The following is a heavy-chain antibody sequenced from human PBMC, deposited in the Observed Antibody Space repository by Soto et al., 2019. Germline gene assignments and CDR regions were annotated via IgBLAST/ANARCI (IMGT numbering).Heavy chain of an antibody. Sequence: TSETLSLTCSVSGGSISTYYWNWIRQPAGKGLEWIGRIYTSGSTNYNPSLKSRVTMSVDTSKNQFSLQLSSVTAADTAVYYCARAGDGTATIFDYWGQGTLVTVSS. CDR1: GGSISTYY. D-gene: IGHD6-19*01. CDR2: IYTSGST. V-gene: IGHV4-4*07. CDR3: ARAGDGTATIFDY. J-gene: IGHJ4*02.